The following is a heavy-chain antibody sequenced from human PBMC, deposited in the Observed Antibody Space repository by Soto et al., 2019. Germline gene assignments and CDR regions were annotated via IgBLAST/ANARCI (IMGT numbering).Heavy chain of an antibody. D-gene: IGHD2-15*01. J-gene: IGHJ4*02. V-gene: IGHV3-23*01. CDR1: GFTFSSYA. CDR3: AKQSTAWSRWDY. CDR2: ISGSGGST. Sequence: EVQLLESGGGLVQPGGSLRLSCAASGFTFSSYAMSWVRQAPGKGLEWVSAISGSGGSTYYADSVKGRFTISRDNSKNTLYLQMNSLRVEDTAVYYGAKQSTAWSRWDYWGQGTLVTVSS.